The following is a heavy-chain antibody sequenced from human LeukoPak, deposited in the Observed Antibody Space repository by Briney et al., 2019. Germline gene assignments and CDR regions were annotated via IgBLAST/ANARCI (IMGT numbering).Heavy chain of an antibody. Sequence: KAGGSLRLSCAASGFTFSDNYMSWIRQAPGKGLEWVSYISSSGSIYYADSVKGRFTISRDNAKNSLYLQMSSLRAEDTAVYYCARVHYYDSSGFDYWGQGTLVTVSS. D-gene: IGHD3-22*01. CDR1: GFTFSDNY. CDR3: ARVHYYDSSGFDY. J-gene: IGHJ4*02. V-gene: IGHV3-11*04. CDR2: ISSSGSI.